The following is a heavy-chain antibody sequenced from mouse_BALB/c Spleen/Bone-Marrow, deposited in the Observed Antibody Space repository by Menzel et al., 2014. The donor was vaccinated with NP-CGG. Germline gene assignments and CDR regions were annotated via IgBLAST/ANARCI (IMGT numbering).Heavy chain of an antibody. Sequence: VKVVDSGAELVRPGVSVKISCKGSGYTFTDYAVHWVKQSHTKSLEWIGLISSYYGDATYNQKFKGKATMTVDKSSSTAFLELARLTSEDSAIYYCARSGKVRNAMDYWGQGTSVTVSS. CDR2: ISSYYGDA. J-gene: IGHJ4*01. D-gene: IGHD2-14*01. CDR3: ARSGKVRNAMDY. V-gene: IGHV1-67*01. CDR1: GYTFTDYA.